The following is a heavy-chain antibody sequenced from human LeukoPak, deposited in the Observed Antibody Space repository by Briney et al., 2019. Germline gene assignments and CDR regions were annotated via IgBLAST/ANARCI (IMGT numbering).Heavy chain of an antibody. J-gene: IGHJ4*02. V-gene: IGHV1-2*02. D-gene: IGHD3-22*01. Sequence: ASVKVSCKASGYTFTGYFMHWVRQAPGQGLEWLGWINPNSGGTNYAQKFQGRVTMTRDTSISTAYMELSRLRSDDTAVYYCARASYYDSSGYYSPSFDYWGQGTLVTVSS. CDR1: GYTFTGYF. CDR2: INPNSGGT. CDR3: ARASYYDSSGYYSPSFDY.